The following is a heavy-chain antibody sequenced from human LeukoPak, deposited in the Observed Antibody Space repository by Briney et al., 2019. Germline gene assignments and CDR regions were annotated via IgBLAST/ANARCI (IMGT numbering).Heavy chain of an antibody. J-gene: IGHJ4*02. CDR3: ARGGQQLDY. Sequence: SQTLLLTCAISRGSVSSNSAAWYWIRQSPSRGLEWLGRTYYRSKWYNDYAVSVKSRITINPDTSKNQFSLQLNSVTPEDTAVYYCARGGQQLDYWGQGTLVTVSS. CDR2: TYYRSKWYN. V-gene: IGHV6-1*01. CDR1: RGSVSSNSAA. D-gene: IGHD6-13*01.